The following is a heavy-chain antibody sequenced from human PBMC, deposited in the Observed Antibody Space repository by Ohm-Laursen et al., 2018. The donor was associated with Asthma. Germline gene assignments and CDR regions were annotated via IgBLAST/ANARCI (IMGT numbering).Heavy chain of an antibody. D-gene: IGHD2-21*01. CDR2: ISGSGGST. CDR3: ARDPGLFWYFDL. J-gene: IGHJ2*01. CDR1: GFTFSSYG. V-gene: IGHV3-23*01. Sequence: SLRLSCAASGFTFSSYGMSWVRQAPGKGLEWVSAISGSGGSTYYADSVKGRFTISRDNSKNTLYLQMNSLRAEDTAVYYCARDPGLFWYFDLWGRGTLVTVSS.